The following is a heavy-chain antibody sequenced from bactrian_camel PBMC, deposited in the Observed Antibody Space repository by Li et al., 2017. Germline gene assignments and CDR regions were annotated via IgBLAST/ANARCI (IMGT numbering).Heavy chain of an antibody. J-gene: IGHJ6*01. CDR3: ATLSRQYGGTWSCRLDRFGS. Sequence: HVQLVESGGGLVQPGGSLRLSCAASGYNVSSSSCMAWFRQAPGKEREGVAGIDIDGNTDYVDSVKGRFTISRDNAKNTLNLQMNNLKPEDTGMYYCATLSRQYGGTWSCRLDRFGSWGQGTQVTVS. D-gene: IGHD6*01. CDR1: GYNVSSSSC. V-gene: IGHV3S6*01. CDR2: IDIDGNT.